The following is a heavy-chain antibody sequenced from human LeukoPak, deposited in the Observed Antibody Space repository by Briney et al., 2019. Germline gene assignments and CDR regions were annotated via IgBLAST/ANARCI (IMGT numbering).Heavy chain of an antibody. Sequence: PGGSLRLSCAASGFTFSTYWMHWVRQAPGKGLVWVSRINSDGSSTSYADSVKGRFTISRDNAKNTLYLQMNSLRAEDTAVYYCARAMFSEVPGYWGQGTLVTVSS. D-gene: IGHD3-10*02. CDR1: GFTFSTYW. V-gene: IGHV3-74*01. CDR2: INSDGSST. CDR3: ARAMFSEVPGY. J-gene: IGHJ4*02.